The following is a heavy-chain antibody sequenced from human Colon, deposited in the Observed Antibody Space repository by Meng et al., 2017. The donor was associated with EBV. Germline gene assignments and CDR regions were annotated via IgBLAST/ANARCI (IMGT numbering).Heavy chain of an antibody. D-gene: IGHD6-19*01. Sequence: RLQDSGPGLVKPSQTMSLTCTCSGGSVSSGGYYWTWIRQHPGKGLEWFGHIYYSGSTFYNPSPKRRVIISIDTSKNQFSLNLRSVTAADTAVYYCARVSSGWDYFDYWGQGTLVTVSS. V-gene: IGHV4-31*03. CDR2: IYYSGST. CDR3: ARVSSGWDYFDY. CDR1: GGSVSSGGYY. J-gene: IGHJ4*02.